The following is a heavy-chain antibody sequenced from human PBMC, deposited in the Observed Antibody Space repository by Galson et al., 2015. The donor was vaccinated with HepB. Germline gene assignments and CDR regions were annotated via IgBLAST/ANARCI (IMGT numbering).Heavy chain of an antibody. Sequence: SLRLSCAASGFSFSDYAMVWVRQAPGKGLEYVSAITDSGDNAIYTHSVRGRFTISRDNAENSLYLQMNSLRAEDTAVYYCTTEGRYRSSAGIFEYWGQGALVTVSS. CDR2: ITDSGDNA. CDR3: TTEGRYRSSAGIFEY. V-gene: IGHV3-23*01. CDR1: GFSFSDYA. J-gene: IGHJ4*02. D-gene: IGHD3-16*02.